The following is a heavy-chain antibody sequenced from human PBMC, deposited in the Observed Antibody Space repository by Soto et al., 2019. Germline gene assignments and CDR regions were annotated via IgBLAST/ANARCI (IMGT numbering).Heavy chain of an antibody. D-gene: IGHD6-13*01. CDR2: ISSDGNNN. J-gene: IGHJ4*02. CDR1: GFTFSHYP. Sequence: QVQLVESGGGVVQPGRSLRLSCAGSGFTFSHYPMHWVRQAPGQGLEWVAVISSDGNNNYYADSVKGRLAISRDNSKNTLYLQMNSLRGDDTGVYYCAREEQLGNGFDCWGQGTLVTVSS. V-gene: IGHV3-30*09. CDR3: AREEQLGNGFDC.